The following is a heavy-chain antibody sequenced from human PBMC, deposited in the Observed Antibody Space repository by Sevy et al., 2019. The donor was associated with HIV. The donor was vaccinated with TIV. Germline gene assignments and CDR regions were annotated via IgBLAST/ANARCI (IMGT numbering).Heavy chain of an antibody. CDR3: ARSYDFWSGYYTDYYYGMDV. D-gene: IGHD3-3*01. CDR1: GFTFSSYA. V-gene: IGHV3-30-3*01. CDR2: ISYDGSNK. Sequence: GGSLRLSCAASGFTFSSYAMHWVRQAPGKGLEWVAVISYDGSNKYYADSVKGRFTISRDNSKNTLYLQMNSLRAEDTAGYYCARSYDFWSGYYTDYYYGMDVWGQGTTVTVSS. J-gene: IGHJ6*02.